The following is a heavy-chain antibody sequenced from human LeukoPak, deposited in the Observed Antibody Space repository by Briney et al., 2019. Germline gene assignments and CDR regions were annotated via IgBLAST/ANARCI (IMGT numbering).Heavy chain of an antibody. V-gene: IGHV1-46*01. CDR2: INPSGGST. J-gene: IGHJ4*02. D-gene: IGHD6-19*01. Sequence: VSVKVSCKASGYTFTSYYMHWVRQAPGQGHEWMGIINPSGGSTSYAQKFQGRVTMTRDTSTSTVYMELSSLRSEDTAVYYCARPTYSSGWKYYFDYWGQGTLVTVSS. CDR3: ARPTYSSGWKYYFDY. CDR1: GYTFTSYY.